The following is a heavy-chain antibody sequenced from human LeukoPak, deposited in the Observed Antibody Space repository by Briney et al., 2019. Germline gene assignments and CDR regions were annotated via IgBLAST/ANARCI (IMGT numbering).Heavy chain of an antibody. CDR2: INNSGGTT. V-gene: IGHV3-23*01. CDR1: GFTFSSYT. J-gene: IGHJ4*02. CDR3: TSQTYSGSPRFYSDH. Sequence: GSLRLSCATSGFTFSSYTMTWVRQAPGKGLEWVAIINNSGGTTYYVDSVKGRFTVSRDNSKNTLFLQMDTLRAEDTAVYYCTSQTYSGSPRFYSDHWGQGTLVTVSS. D-gene: IGHD1-26*01.